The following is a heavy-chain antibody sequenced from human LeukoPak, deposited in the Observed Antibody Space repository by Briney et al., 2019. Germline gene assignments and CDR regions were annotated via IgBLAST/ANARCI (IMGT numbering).Heavy chain of an antibody. D-gene: IGHD3-22*01. Sequence: GESLKISCKGSGYSFTSYWISWVLQMPGKGLEWMGRIDPSDSYTNYSPSFQGHVTISADKSISTAYLQWSSLKASDTAMYYCAAGPITMIVVAPDYWGQGTLVTVSS. CDR2: IDPSDSYT. CDR1: GYSFTSYW. V-gene: IGHV5-10-1*01. CDR3: AAGPITMIVVAPDY. J-gene: IGHJ4*02.